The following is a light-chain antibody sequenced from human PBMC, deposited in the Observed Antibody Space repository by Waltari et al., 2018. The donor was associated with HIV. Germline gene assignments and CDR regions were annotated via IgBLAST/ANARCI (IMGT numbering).Light chain of an antibody. J-gene: IGLJ2*01. Sequence: SYELTQPPSVSVSPGQTASITCSGDKLGDKYACWYQQKPGQSPVLVIYQDRKRPSGIPERFSGSNSGNTATLTISGTQAMDEADYYCRAWDSGTAHVVFGGGTKLTVL. V-gene: IGLV3-1*01. CDR1: KLGDKY. CDR3: RAWDSGTAHVV. CDR2: QDR.